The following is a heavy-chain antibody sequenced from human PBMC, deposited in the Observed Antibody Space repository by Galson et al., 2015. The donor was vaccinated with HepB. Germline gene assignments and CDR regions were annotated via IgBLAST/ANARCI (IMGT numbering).Heavy chain of an antibody. Sequence: SLRLSCAASGFTVSSNYMSWVRQAPGKGLEWVSVIYSGGSTYYADSVKGRFTISRDNSKNTLYLQMNSLRAEDTAVYYCAASKIVVVTAIPFDYWGQGTLVTVSS. J-gene: IGHJ4*02. CDR2: IYSGGST. CDR3: AASKIVVVTAIPFDY. V-gene: IGHV3-66*02. CDR1: GFTVSSNY. D-gene: IGHD2-21*02.